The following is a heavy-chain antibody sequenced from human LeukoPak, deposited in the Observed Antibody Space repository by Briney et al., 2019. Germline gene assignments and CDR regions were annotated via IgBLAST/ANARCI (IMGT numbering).Heavy chain of an antibody. CDR1: GGSISSYY. Sequence: SETLSLTCTVSGGSISSYYWSWIRQPPGKGLEWIGYIYYSGSTNYNPSLKSRVTISVDTSKNQFSLKLSSVTAADTAVYYCARLRGSNTGWFDPWGQGTLVTVSS. CDR3: ARLRGSNTGWFDP. V-gene: IGHV4-59*08. J-gene: IGHJ5*02. CDR2: IYYSGST. D-gene: IGHD3-10*01.